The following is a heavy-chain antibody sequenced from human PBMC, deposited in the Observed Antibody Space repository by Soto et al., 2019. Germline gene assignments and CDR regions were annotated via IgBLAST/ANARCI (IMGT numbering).Heavy chain of an antibody. CDR3: AKPLADLYDSSDGFDP. Sequence: EVQLLESGGGLVQPGGSLRLSCAASGFTFSSYAMSWVRQAPGKGLEWVSAISGSGGSTYYADSVKGRFTISRDNSKNTLYLQMNSLRAEDTAVYYCAKPLADLYDSSDGFDPWGQGTLVTVSS. CDR2: ISGSGGST. J-gene: IGHJ5*02. D-gene: IGHD3-22*01. CDR1: GFTFSSYA. V-gene: IGHV3-23*01.